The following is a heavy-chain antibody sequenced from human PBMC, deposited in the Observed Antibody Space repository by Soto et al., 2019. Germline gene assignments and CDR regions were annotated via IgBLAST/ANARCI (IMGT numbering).Heavy chain of an antibody. CDR2: IYPDDSDT. CDR3: ARRRYFDTLLDP. V-gene: IGHV5-51*01. D-gene: IGHD3-9*01. J-gene: IGHJ5*02. CDR1: GYTFTNYW. Sequence: PGESLKISCKGSGYTFTNYWIGWVRQMPGKGLEWMGIIYPDDSDTRYSPSFQGQVTISADKSIDTAYLQWSSLKASDTATYYCARRRYFDTLLDPWGQGTLVTVSS.